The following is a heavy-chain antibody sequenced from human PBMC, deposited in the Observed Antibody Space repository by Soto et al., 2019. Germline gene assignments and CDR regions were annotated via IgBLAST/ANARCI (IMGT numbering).Heavy chain of an antibody. CDR2: IIPIFGTA. J-gene: IGHJ4*02. D-gene: IGHD5-18*01. Sequence: SVKVSGKASAGTFSSYAISWVRQAPGQGLEWLGGIIPIFGTANYAQKFQGRVTITADESTSTAYMELSSLRSEDTAVYYCARERLGIQDYWGQGTLVTVSS. CDR1: AGTFSSYA. CDR3: ARERLGIQDY. V-gene: IGHV1-69*13.